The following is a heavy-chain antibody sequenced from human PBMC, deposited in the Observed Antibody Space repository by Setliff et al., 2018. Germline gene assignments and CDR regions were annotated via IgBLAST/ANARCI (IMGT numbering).Heavy chain of an antibody. V-gene: IGHV4-4*08. CDR1: GGSIRSYY. Sequence: ETLSLTCTVSGGSIRSYYWSWIRQPPGKGLEWIGYIYTSGRTNYNPSLKSRVTISVDTSKNQFTLKVSSVTAADTAVYYCAGDPPYCSSTSCRGAFDIWGQGTMVTVSS. CDR2: IYTSGRT. J-gene: IGHJ3*02. CDR3: AGDPPYCSSTSCRGAFDI. D-gene: IGHD2-2*01.